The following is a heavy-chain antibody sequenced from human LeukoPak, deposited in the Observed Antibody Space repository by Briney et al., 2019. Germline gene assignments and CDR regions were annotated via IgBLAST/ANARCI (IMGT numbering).Heavy chain of an antibody. CDR2: MWYDGSKK. D-gene: IGHD2-21*02. V-gene: IGHV3-30*02. Sequence: QAGGSLRLSCGASGFTFSTYGMQWVRQAPGKGLEWVAVMWYDGSKKYYADSVKGRFTVSRDNSKNTLYVQMNSLRAEDTAVYYCAKDERWRRSDFHGGFDYWGQGALVTVSS. CDR1: GFTFSTYG. CDR3: AKDERWRRSDFHGGFDY. J-gene: IGHJ4*02.